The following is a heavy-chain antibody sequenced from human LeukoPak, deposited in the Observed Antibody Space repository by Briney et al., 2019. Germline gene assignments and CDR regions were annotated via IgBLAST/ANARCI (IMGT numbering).Heavy chain of an antibody. Sequence: PSETLSLTCTVSGGSISSSSYYWGWIRQPPGKGLVWNGSIYYSGSTYYNPSLKSRVTISVDTSKNQFSLKLSSVTAADTAVYYCARDLPVFSSSWYRENWFDPWGQGTLVTVSS. CDR1: GGSISSSSYY. J-gene: IGHJ5*02. V-gene: IGHV4-39*07. CDR2: IYYSGST. CDR3: ARDLPVFSSSWYRENWFDP. D-gene: IGHD6-13*01.